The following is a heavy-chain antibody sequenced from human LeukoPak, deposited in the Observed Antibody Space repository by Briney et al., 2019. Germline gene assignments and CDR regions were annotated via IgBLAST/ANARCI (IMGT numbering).Heavy chain of an antibody. CDR2: ISYDGSNK. V-gene: IGHV3-30*04. D-gene: IGHD3-16*01. Sequence: PGGSLRLSCAASGFTFSSYAMHWVRQAPGKGLEWVAVISYDGSNKYYADSVKGRFTISRDNSKNTLYLQMNSLRAEDTAVYYCCLIKAWGQGTLVTVSS. CDR3: CLIKA. J-gene: IGHJ5*02. CDR1: GFTFSSYA.